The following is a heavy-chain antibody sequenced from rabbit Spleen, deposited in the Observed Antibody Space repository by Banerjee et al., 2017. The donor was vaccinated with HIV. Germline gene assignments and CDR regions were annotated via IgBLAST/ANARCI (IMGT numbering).Heavy chain of an antibody. V-gene: IGHV1S40*01. CDR2: IHGGAGST. J-gene: IGHJ4*01. CDR3: ARFYAGYGDFGYAAM. Sequence: HSLEESGGDLVTPGASLTLTCTASGFSFSSSYWMCWVRQAPGKGLEWIACIHGGAGSTYYASWVNGRFTISKTSSTTVTLQMTSLTAADTATYFCARFYAGYGDFGYAAMWGPGTLVTVS. CDR1: GFSFSSSYW. D-gene: IGHD7-1*01.